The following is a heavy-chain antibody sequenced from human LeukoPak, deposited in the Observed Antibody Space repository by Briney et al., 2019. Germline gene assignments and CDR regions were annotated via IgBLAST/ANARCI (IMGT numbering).Heavy chain of an antibody. J-gene: IGHJ4*01. CDR2: IKHDASEX. V-gene: IGHV3-7*01. CDR3: XXXXXXXXXQXXDY. Sequence: XSYXXSWVRQAPXKXXEWVANIKHDASEXYFMESLKGRFTISRXNAXXSLYLQMNSQRAEDTAVYYXXXXXXXXXXQXXDYXGXXXXXTVS. CDR1: XSYX.